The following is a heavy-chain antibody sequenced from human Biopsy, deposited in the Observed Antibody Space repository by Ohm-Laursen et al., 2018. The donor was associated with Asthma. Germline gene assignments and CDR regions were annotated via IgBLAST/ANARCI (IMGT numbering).Heavy chain of an antibody. J-gene: IGHJ4*02. D-gene: IGHD6-13*01. CDR1: GFAVSRDY. CDR3: ARGYSSNWSHYYFDY. Sequence: SLRLSCAASGFAVSRDYMFWVRQAPGKGLEWVSVIYSGGTSHTADSVRGRFTISRDYSKNTLYLQMHSLRAEDTAVYYCARGYSSNWSHYYFDYWGQGTLVTVSS. V-gene: IGHV3-53*01. CDR2: IYSGGTS.